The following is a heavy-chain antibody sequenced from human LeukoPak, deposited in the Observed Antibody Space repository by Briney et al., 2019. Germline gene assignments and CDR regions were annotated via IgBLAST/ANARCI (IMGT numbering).Heavy chain of an antibody. J-gene: IGHJ4*02. CDR1: GFTFSNYS. CDR2: ISSSSSTI. CDR3: ARDCDFWSGYYPCY. V-gene: IGHV3-48*04. Sequence: QTGGSLRLSCAASGFTFSNYSMNWVRQAPGKGPYWLSYISSSSSTIYYADSVMGRFTISRDNAKNSLYLQMNSLRAEDTAVYYCARDCDFWSGYYPCYWGQGTLVTVSS. D-gene: IGHD3-3*01.